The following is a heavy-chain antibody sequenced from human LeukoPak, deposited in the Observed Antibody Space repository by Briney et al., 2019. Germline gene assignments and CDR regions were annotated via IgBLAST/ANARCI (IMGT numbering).Heavy chain of an antibody. CDR2: IKQDGSEK. V-gene: IGHV3-7*03. CDR1: GLTFSSYW. Sequence: GGSLRLSCAASGLTFSSYWMSWVRQAPGKGLEWVANIKQDGSEKYYVDSVMGRFTISRDNAKNSLYLQMNSLRAEDTAVYYCARLQYYDFWSGYPYWYFDLWGRGTLVTVSS. D-gene: IGHD3-3*01. CDR3: ARLQYYDFWSGYPYWYFDL. J-gene: IGHJ2*01.